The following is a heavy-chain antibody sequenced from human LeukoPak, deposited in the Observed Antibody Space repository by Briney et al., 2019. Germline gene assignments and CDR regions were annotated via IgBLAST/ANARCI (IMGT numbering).Heavy chain of an antibody. V-gene: IGHV3-74*01. CDR3: ARDIRTYYYDSSGYEGGEALDY. CDR2: INSDGSST. CDR1: GFTFSSYW. Sequence: GGSLRLSCAASGFTFSSYWIHWVRQAPGKGLVWVSRINSDGSSTSYADSVKGRFTISRDNAKNTLYLQMNSLRAEDTAVYYCARDIRTYYYDSSGYEGGEALDYWGQGTLVTVSS. D-gene: IGHD3-22*01. J-gene: IGHJ4*02.